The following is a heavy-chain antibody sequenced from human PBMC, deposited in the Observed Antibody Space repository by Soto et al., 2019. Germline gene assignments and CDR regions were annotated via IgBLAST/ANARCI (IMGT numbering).Heavy chain of an antibody. CDR1: GYTFTSYA. V-gene: IGHV1-3*01. J-gene: IGHJ6*02. D-gene: IGHD3-9*01. Sequence: GASVKVSCKASGYTFTSYAMHWVRQAPGQRLEWMGWINAGNGNTKYSQKFKGRVTITRDTSASTAYMELSSLRSEDTAVYYCARGYDILYGMDVWGQGTTVTVSS. CDR2: INAGNGNT. CDR3: ARGYDILYGMDV.